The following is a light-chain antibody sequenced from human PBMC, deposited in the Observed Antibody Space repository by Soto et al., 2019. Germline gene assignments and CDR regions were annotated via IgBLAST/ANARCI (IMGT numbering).Light chain of an antibody. CDR3: QSYDSSLSGYV. CDR2: GNN. CDR1: SPNIGAGYE. Sequence: QSVLTQPSSVSGGPGQRVTISCTGSSPNIGAGYEVHWYQQLPGTAPKLLIYGNNNRPSGVPDRFSGSKSGTSASLAITGLQAEDEADYYGQSYDSSLSGYVFGIGTKLTVL. J-gene: IGLJ1*01. V-gene: IGLV1-40*01.